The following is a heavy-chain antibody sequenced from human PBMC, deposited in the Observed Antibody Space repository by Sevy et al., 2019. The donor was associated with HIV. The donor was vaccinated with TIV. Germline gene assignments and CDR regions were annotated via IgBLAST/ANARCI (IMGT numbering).Heavy chain of an antibody. CDR2: IYYSGST. J-gene: IGHJ6*02. Sequence: SETLSLTCTVSDGSISSYYWSWIRQPPGKGLEWIGYIYYSGSTNYNPSLKSRVTISVDTSKNQFSLKLRSVTAADTAVDYGARVYYYDSSGYYYVLGPGYYYGMDVWGQGTTVTVSS. D-gene: IGHD3-22*01. CDR1: DGSISSYY. V-gene: IGHV4-59*13. CDR3: ARVYYYDSSGYYYVLGPGYYYGMDV.